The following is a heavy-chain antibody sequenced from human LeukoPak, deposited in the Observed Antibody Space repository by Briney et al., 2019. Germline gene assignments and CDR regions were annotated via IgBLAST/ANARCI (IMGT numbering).Heavy chain of an antibody. CDR2: SNPNSGGT. V-gene: IGHV1-2*02. J-gene: IGHJ4*02. CDR3: ARVAYNWNDGVDY. D-gene: IGHD1-1*01. CDR1: GYTFTGYY. Sequence: ASVKVSFKASGYTFTGYYMHWVRQAPGQGLEWMGWSNPNSGGTNYAQKFQGRVTMTRDTSISTAYMELSRLRSDDAAVYYCARVAYNWNDGVDYWGQGTLVTVSS.